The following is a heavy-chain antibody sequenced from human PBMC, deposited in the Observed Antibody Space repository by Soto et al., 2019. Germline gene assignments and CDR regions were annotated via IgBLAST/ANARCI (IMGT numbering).Heavy chain of an antibody. J-gene: IGHJ4*02. D-gene: IGHD4-17*01. CDR3: ARASPYGDYALDY. Sequence: NPSETLSLTCTVSGISISSGNYYWSWIRQHPGKGLEWIAYISYSGSTNYNPSLKSRPTISVDTSKNQFSLKLRSVTAADTAVYYCARASPYGDYALDYWGQGTLVTVSS. V-gene: IGHV4-61*01. CDR2: ISYSGST. CDR1: GISISSGNYY.